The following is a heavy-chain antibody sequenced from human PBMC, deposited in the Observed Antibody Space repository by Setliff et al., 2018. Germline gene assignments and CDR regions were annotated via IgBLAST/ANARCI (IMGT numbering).Heavy chain of an antibody. CDR2: IYPNGRDI. CDR3: AKDKVSDSVWESDY. V-gene: IGHV3-23*05. CDR1: GFTFRDFA. Sequence: PGGSLRLSCVGSGFTFRDFAISWVRQAAGKGLEWVSGIYPNGRDIFDKDSVRGRFSISRDDSKNTVYLQMNDLRAEDTATYFCAKDKVSDSVWESDYWGQGTLVTVSS. D-gene: IGHD5-12*01. J-gene: IGHJ4*02.